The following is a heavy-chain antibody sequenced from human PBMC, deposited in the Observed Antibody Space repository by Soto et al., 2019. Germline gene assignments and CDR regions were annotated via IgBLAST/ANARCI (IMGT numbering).Heavy chain of an antibody. J-gene: IGHJ6*02. Sequence: QVQLQESGPGLVKPSQTLSLTCTVSGGSISSGGYYWSWIRQHPGKGLEWIGYLYYSGSTYYNPSVKSRVTISVDTSKSQFSLKLSSVTAADTAVYYCARDFTDSSGPTLGMGVWGQGTTVTVSS. CDR3: ARDFTDSSGPTLGMGV. CDR1: GGSISSGGYY. CDR2: LYYSGST. V-gene: IGHV4-31*03. D-gene: IGHD6-19*01.